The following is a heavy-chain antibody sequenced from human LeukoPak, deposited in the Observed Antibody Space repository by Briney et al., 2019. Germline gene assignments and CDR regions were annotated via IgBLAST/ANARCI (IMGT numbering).Heavy chain of an antibody. CDR2: ISSSSSYI. CDR1: ETTFSSNN. CDR3: ARLRGYCSSTSCYVAFDI. J-gene: IGHJ3*02. D-gene: IGHD2-2*01. V-gene: IGHV3-21*01. Sequence: GSPLRLSCAASETTFSSNNMNWVRKAPGKGLEWVSSISSSSSYIYDADSVKGRFTISRDNAKNSLYLQMNSLRAEDTAVYYCARLRGYCSSTSCYVAFDIWGQGTMVTVSS.